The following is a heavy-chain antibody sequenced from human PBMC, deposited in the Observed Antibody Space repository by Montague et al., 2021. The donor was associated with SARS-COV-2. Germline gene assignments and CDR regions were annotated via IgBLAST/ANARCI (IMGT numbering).Heavy chain of an antibody. D-gene: IGHD3-9*01. Sequence: PALVKPTQTLTLTCTFSGFSLSTSGMCVSWIRQPPGKALEWLALIDWDXDKYYSTSLKTRLTISKDTSKNRVVLTMTNMDPVDTATYYCARMVTIFSLGGYYYYYGMDVWGQGTTVTVSS. CDR2: IDWDXDK. J-gene: IGHJ6*02. CDR1: GFSLSTSGMC. V-gene: IGHV2-70*01. CDR3: ARMVTIFSLGGYYYYYGMDV.